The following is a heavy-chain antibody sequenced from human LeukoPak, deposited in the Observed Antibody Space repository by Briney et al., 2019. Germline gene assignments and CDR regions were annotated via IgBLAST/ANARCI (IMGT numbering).Heavy chain of an antibody. Sequence: GASLRLSCAASGFTLSSYWMSWVRQAPVKGLEWVANIKQDGSAKYYVDSVKGRFTISRDNAKNSLYLQMNSLRAEDTGVYYCAREGVVGATANHYDYWGQGSLVTVSS. CDR3: AREGVVGATANHYDY. J-gene: IGHJ4*02. V-gene: IGHV3-7*01. CDR1: GFTLSSYW. D-gene: IGHD1-26*01. CDR2: IKQDGSAK.